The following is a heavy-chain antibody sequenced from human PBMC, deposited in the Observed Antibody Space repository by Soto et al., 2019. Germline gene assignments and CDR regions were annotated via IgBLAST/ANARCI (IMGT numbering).Heavy chain of an antibody. CDR2: IKQDGSEK. CDR1: GITFSTYW. V-gene: IGHV3-7*01. Sequence: EVQLVESGGGLVQPGGSLRLSCAASGITFSTYWMNWVRQPPGKGLEWVANIKQDGSEKYYVDSVKGRFTISRDNAKNSLYLQMNSLVAEDTAVYYCARDVSYSSDLWGQGTMVTVSS. CDR3: ARDVSYSSDL. J-gene: IGHJ3*01. D-gene: IGHD6-13*01.